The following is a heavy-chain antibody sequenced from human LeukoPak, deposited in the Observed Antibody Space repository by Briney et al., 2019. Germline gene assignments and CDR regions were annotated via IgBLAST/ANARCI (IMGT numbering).Heavy chain of an antibody. J-gene: IGHJ4*02. D-gene: IGHD6-25*01. V-gene: IGHV3-48*03. Sequence: GGSLTLSCAVSGFTFSSYEMNWVGQAPGKGLEGVSYISTGGSTIYYADSVKGRFTISRDNAKSSLYLLMNSLRAEDTALYYCARDLDNGAAFDYWGQGTLVTVSS. CDR2: ISTGGSTI. CDR1: GFTFSSYE. CDR3: ARDLDNGAAFDY.